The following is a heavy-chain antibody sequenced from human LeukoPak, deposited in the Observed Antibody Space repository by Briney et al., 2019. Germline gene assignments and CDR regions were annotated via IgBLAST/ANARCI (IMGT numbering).Heavy chain of an antibody. V-gene: IGHV3-7*01. CDR1: GFTLSNYW. Sequence: PGGSLRLSCAVSGFTLSNYWLSWVRQAPGRGLQWVASIKQDGGEKYSVDSVKGRFTISSDNAKNSLYLHMNSLRVEDTAIYYCARGARSIDYWGQGTLVSVSS. CDR2: IKQDGGEK. CDR3: ARGARSIDY. J-gene: IGHJ4*02.